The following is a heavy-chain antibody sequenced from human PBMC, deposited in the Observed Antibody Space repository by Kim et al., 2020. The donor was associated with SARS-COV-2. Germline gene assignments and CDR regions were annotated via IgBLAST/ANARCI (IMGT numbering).Heavy chain of an antibody. D-gene: IGHD2-8*01. J-gene: IGHJ6*02. CDR1: GETITGHY. Sequence: ASVKVSCKTYGETITGHYMQWVRQAPGQGLEWMGWINPNSGATKYAQKFRGRVTMTRDTSINTAYMDLSSLRSDDTAVYYCARAYCNGACGVRIYFYYGMDVWGQGTTVTVSS. V-gene: IGHV1-2*02. CDR2: INPNSGAT. CDR3: ARAYCNGACGVRIYFYYGMDV.